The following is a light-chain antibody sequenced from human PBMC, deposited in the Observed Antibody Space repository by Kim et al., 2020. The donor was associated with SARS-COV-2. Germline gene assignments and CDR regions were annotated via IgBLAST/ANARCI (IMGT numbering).Light chain of an antibody. Sequence: PGDRATLSCRAIQNIDTYLAWYQQSPGQAPRHLVYDASNSATGVPDRFSGSGSGTDFTLTISSLEPEDFSIYYCQQRNSWPPAVTFGGGTKVDIK. V-gene: IGKV3-11*01. J-gene: IGKJ4*01. CDR2: DAS. CDR1: QNIDTY. CDR3: QQRNSWPPAVT.